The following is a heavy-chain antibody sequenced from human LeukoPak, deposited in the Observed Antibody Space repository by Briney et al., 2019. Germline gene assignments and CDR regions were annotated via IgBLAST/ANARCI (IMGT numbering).Heavy chain of an antibody. J-gene: IGHJ3*02. Sequence: LSLTCAVYGGSFSGYYMSWIRQAAGKGLEWVSYISSSGNTIYYADSVKGRFTISRDNAKNSVYLQMNSLRAEDTAVYYCARDDYYDSSGDDPFDIWGQGTMVTVSS. CDR1: GGSFSGYY. CDR3: ARDDYYDSSGDDPFDI. D-gene: IGHD3-22*01. V-gene: IGHV3-11*01. CDR2: ISSSGNTI.